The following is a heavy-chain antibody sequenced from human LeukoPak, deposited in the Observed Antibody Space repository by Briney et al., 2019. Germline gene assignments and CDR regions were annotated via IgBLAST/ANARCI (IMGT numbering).Heavy chain of an antibody. D-gene: IGHD3-10*01. J-gene: IGHJ4*02. Sequence: PSETLSLTCTVSGDSISTSNSYWGWIRQPPGKGLEWIGSIYYSGNTYYNASLKSRVTISVDTSKNQFSLKLSSVTAADTAVYYCARHTADGVRGVIINPRSPYYFDYWGQGTLVTVSS. CDR3: ARHTADGVRGVIINPRSPYYFDY. CDR1: GDSISTSNSY. CDR2: IYYSGNT. V-gene: IGHV4-39*01.